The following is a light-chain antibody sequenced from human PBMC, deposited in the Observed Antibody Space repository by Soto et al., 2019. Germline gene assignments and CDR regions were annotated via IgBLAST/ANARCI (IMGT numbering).Light chain of an antibody. J-gene: IGLJ2*01. V-gene: IGLV3-21*01. CDR3: QVWDTGTDQQV. CDR2: YDH. CDR1: NIGSIS. Sequence: SYELTQPPSVSVTTGKTATIACGGDNIGSISLHWYQHKPGQAPLLVISYDHDRPSGIPERFSGSNSESTATLPISRVEAGDGADYYCQVWDTGTDQQVFGGGTKRTVL.